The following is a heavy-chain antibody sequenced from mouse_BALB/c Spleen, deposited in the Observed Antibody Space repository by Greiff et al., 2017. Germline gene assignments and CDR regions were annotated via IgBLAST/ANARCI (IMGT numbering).Heavy chain of an antibody. CDR2: ISSGSSTI. D-gene: IGHD2-4*01. J-gene: IGHJ4*01. CDR1: GFTFSSFG. Sequence: EVQLQESGGGLVQPGGSRKLSCAASGFTFSSFGMHWVRQAPEKGLEWVAYISSGSSTIYYADTVKGRFTISRDNPKNTLFLQMTSLRSEDTAMYYCARSEDYDDYAMDYWGQGTSVTVSS. V-gene: IGHV5-17*02. CDR3: ARSEDYDDYAMDY.